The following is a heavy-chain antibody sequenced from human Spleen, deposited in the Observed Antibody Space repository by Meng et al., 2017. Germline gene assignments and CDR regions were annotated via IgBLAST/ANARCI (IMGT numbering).Heavy chain of an antibody. V-gene: IGHV4-4*02. CDR2: IYHSGST. CDR1: GGSISSSNW. Sequence: QVQVQESGTGRVKPSGTLSLTCAVSGGSISSSNWWSWVRQPPGKGLEWIGEIYHSGSTNYNPSLKSLVTISVDPSKNQFSLMVSSVTAADTAVYYCASSGWYRGPNYFDYWGQGTLVTVSS. CDR3: ASSGWYRGPNYFDY. J-gene: IGHJ4*01. D-gene: IGHD6-19*01.